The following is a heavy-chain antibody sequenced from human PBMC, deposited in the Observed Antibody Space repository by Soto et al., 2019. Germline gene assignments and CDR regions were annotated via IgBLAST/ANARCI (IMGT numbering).Heavy chain of an antibody. J-gene: IGHJ3*02. CDR2: IYYSGST. CDR1: GGSISSSSYY. D-gene: IGHD2-2*01. CDR3: ARPGGYCSSTSCPRLLSRDAFDI. Sequence: SETLSLTCTVSGGSISSSSYYWGWIRQPPGKGLEWIGSIYYSGSTYYNPSLKSRVTISVDTSKNQFSLKLSSVTAADTAVYYCARPGGYCSSTSCPRLLSRDAFDIWGQGTMVTVSS. V-gene: IGHV4-39*01.